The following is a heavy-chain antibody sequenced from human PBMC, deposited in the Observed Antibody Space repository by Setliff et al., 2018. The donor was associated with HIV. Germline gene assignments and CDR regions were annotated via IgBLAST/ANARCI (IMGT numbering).Heavy chain of an antibody. J-gene: IGHJ3*02. D-gene: IGHD3-22*01. CDR1: GYTFTGYY. V-gene: IGHV1-2*02. Sequence: ASVKVSCKASGYTFTGYYMHWVRQAPGQGLEWMGWINPNSGGTDYAQQFQGRVTMTRDTSIITAYMELSRLRADDTAVYYCAGVPGRYDSSGYAFEIWGQGTMVTVSS. CDR2: INPNSGGT. CDR3: AGVPGRYDSSGYAFEI.